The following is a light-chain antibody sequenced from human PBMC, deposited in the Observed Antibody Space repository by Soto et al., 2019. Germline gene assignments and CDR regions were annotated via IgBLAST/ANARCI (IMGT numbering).Light chain of an antibody. V-gene: IGLV1-44*01. CDR3: ATWDDSLNGWV. Sequence: QAVVTQPPSASGTPGQRFTISCSGSSSNIGGNTVDWYQQLPGTAPKLLIYSNTHRTAGVPDRFSGSTSATSASLAISGLHSEDEADYYCATWDDSLNGWVFGGGTKLTVL. J-gene: IGLJ3*02. CDR1: SSNIGGNT. CDR2: SNT.